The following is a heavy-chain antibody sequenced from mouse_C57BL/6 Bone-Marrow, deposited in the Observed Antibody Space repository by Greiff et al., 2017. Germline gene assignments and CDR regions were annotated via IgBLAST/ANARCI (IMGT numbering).Heavy chain of an antibody. J-gene: IGHJ3*01. CDR1: GYTFTSYG. CDR3: ARVRDYYGSSYPFAY. V-gene: IGHV1-81*01. Sequence: VKLMESGAELARPGASVKLSCKASGYTFTSYGISWVKQRTGQGLEWIGEIYPRSGNTYYNEKFKGKAPLTADNSSSTAYMELRSLTSEDSAVYFCARVRDYYGSSYPFAYWGQGTLVTVSA. D-gene: IGHD1-1*01. CDR2: IYPRSGNT.